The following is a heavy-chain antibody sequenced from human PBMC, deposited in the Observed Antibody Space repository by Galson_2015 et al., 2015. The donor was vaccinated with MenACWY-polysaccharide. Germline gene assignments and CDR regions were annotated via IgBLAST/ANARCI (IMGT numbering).Heavy chain of an antibody. V-gene: IGHV3-7*01. CDR1: GFTFSSYW. D-gene: IGHD3-16*01. CDR2: IKQDGSEK. J-gene: IGHJ4*02. CDR3: ARVGASWYFDY. Sequence: SLRLSCAASGFTFSSYWMSWVRQAPGKGLEWVANIKQDGSEKYYVDSVKGRFTISRDNAKSSLYLQMNSLRAEDTAVYYCARVGASWYFDYWGQGTLVTVSS.